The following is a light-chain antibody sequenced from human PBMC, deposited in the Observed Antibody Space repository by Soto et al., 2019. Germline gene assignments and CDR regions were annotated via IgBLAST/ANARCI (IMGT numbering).Light chain of an antibody. J-gene: IGLJ1*01. CDR1: SSDVGRYDY. V-gene: IGLV2-11*01. CDR2: DVT. Sequence: QSALTQPRSVSESPGQSVTISCTGTSSDVGRYDYVSWYQQYPGEAPKLIIYDVTERPSGVPDRFSGSKSGNTASLTISGLRAEDEAAYSCCSFAGSYSYVFGSGTKVTVL. CDR3: CSFAGSYSYV.